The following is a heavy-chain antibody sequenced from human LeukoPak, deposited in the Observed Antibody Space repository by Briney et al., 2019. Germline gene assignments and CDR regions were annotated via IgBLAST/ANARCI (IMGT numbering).Heavy chain of an antibody. J-gene: IGHJ4*02. Sequence: GGSLRLPCAASGFTFSSYGMHWVRRAPGKGLEWVAVIWYDGSNKYYADSVKGRFTISRDNSKNTLYLQMNSLRAEDTAVYYCAREYCTNGVCLGHFDYWGQGTLVTVSS. CDR2: IWYDGSNK. V-gene: IGHV3-33*01. CDR1: GFTFSSYG. D-gene: IGHD2-8*01. CDR3: AREYCTNGVCLGHFDY.